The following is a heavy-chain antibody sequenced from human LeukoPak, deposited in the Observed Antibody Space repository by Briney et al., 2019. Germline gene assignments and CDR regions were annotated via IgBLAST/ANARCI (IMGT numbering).Heavy chain of an antibody. D-gene: IGHD2-2*01. CDR3: ARGIDQGVDY. Sequence: ASVKVSCKASGYTFSRNDINWFRQASGQGLEWMGWMSPSRDNTGYAQKFQGRVAMTRDISTSTAYMDLSSLIFGDTAVYYCARGIDQGVDYWGQGTLVTVSS. V-gene: IGHV1-8*01. CDR2: MSPSRDNT. CDR1: GYTFSRND. J-gene: IGHJ4*02.